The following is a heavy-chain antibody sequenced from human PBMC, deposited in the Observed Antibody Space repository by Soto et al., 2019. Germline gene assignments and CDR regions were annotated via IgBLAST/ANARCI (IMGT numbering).Heavy chain of an antibody. CDR3: ARDPIVGATTEFGDYFDY. D-gene: IGHD1-26*01. CDR1: GYTFTSYY. J-gene: IGHJ4*02. CDR2: INPSGGST. Sequence: ASVKVSCKASGYTFTSYYMHWVRQAPGQGLEWMGIINPSGGSTSYAQKFQGRVTMTRDTSTSTVYMELSSLRSEDTAVYYCARDPIVGATTEFGDYFDYWGQGTLVTVSS. V-gene: IGHV1-46*01.